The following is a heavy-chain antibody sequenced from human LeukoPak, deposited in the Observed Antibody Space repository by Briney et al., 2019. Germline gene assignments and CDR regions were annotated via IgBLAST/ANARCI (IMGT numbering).Heavy chain of an antibody. D-gene: IGHD1-26*01. CDR2: ISGSGGST. CDR1: GFTFSSYA. CDR3: AKDRGFRYFFDY. J-gene: IGHJ4*02. V-gene: IGHV3-23*01. Sequence: GGSLRLSCAASGFTFSSYAMSWVRQAPGKGLEWVSAISGSGGSTYYADSVKGRFTISRDNSKNTLFLQMNSLRAEDTAVYYCAKDRGFRYFFDYWGQGTLVTVSS.